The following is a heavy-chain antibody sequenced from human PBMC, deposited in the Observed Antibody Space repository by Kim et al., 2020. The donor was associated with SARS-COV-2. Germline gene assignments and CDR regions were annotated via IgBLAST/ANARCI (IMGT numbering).Heavy chain of an antibody. CDR3: ARDPDESYYYDSSGNEAFDI. Sequence: GGSLRLSCAASGFTFSSYSMNWVRQAPGKGLEWVSYISSSSSTIYYADSVKGRFTISRDNAKNSLYLQMNSLRDEDTAVYYCARDPDESYYYDSSGNEAFDIWGQGTMVTVSS. D-gene: IGHD3-22*01. J-gene: IGHJ3*02. CDR2: ISSSSSTI. CDR1: GFTFSSYS. V-gene: IGHV3-48*02.